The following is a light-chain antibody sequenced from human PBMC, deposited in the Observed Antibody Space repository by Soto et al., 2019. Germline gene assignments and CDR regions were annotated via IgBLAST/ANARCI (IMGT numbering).Light chain of an antibody. V-gene: IGLV4-60*02. CDR3: ETWDSNTHE. J-gene: IGLJ3*02. CDR2: LEGSGNY. Sequence: QPVLTQSSSASASLGSSVKLTCTLSSGHSSYIIAWHQQQPGKAPRYLMKLEGSGNYNKGSGVPDRFSGSSSGADRYLTISNLQFEDEADYYCETWDSNTHEFGGGTKLTVL. CDR1: SGHSSYI.